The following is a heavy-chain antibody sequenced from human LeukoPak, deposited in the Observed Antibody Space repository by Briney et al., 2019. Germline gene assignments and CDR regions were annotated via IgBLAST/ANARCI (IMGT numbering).Heavy chain of an antibody. J-gene: IGHJ2*01. D-gene: IGHD2-15*01. V-gene: IGHV4-39*01. Sequence: SETLSLTCTVSGHSISSRSYYWGWIRQPPGKGLEWIGSIYYSGSTYYNPSLKSRVTISVDTSKNQFSLKLSSVTAADTAVYYCSRPKYCSRGSCYAGCYFDLWGRGTLVTVSS. CDR1: GHSISSRSYY. CDR2: IYYSGST. CDR3: SRPKYCSRGSCYAGCYFDL.